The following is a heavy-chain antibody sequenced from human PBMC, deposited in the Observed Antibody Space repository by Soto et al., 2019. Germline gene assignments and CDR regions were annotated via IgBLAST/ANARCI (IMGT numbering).Heavy chain of an antibody. CDR3: ARDLRGELLGYYYYGMDV. J-gene: IGHJ6*02. D-gene: IGHD1-26*01. V-gene: IGHV3-30-3*01. CDR2: ISYDGSNK. Sequence: QVQLVESGGGVVQPGRSLRLSCAASGFTFSSYAMHWVRQAPGKGLEWVAGISYDGSNKYYADSVKGRFTISRDNSKNTLYLQMNSLRAEDTAVYYCARDLRGELLGYYYYGMDVWGQGTTVTVSS. CDR1: GFTFSSYA.